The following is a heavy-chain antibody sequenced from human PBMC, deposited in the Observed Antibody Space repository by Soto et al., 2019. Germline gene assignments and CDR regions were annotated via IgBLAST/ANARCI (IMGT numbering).Heavy chain of an antibody. CDR1: GFTFSSYW. J-gene: IGHJ4*02. Sequence: GGSLRLSCAASGFTFSSYWMSWVRQAPGKGLEWVANIKQDGSGKYYVDSVKGRFTISRDNAKNSLYLQMNSLRAEDTAVYYCARDRANWGSWTFDYWGQGTLVTVSS. CDR2: IKQDGSGK. CDR3: ARDRANWGSWTFDY. V-gene: IGHV3-7*03. D-gene: IGHD7-27*01.